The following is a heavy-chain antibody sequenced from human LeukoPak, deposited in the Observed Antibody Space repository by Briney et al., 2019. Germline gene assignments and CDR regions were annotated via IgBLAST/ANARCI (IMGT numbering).Heavy chain of an antibody. CDR2: ISSSSSYI. CDR1: GFTFDDYA. Sequence: TGGSLRLSCVASGFTFDDYAMHWVRQAPGKGLEWVSSISSSSSYIYYADSVKGRFTISRDNAKNSLYLQMNSLRAEDTAVYYCARDPIYYGSGSYYNKGDAFDIWGQGTMVTVSS. V-gene: IGHV3-21*01. J-gene: IGHJ3*02. D-gene: IGHD3-10*01. CDR3: ARDPIYYGSGSYYNKGDAFDI.